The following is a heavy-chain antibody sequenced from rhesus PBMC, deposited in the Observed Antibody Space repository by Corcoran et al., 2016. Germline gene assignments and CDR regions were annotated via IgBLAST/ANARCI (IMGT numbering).Heavy chain of an antibody. V-gene: IGHV4-165*01. Sequence: QVQLQESGPGLVKPSETLSLTCAVSGGSFSGYYWGWIRQPPGKGLEWIGYISVTSGNTDHNPSLKSRVTISRDTSKNQFSLNLNSVTAADTAVYFCARILTTVASHFDYWGQGVLVTVSS. CDR1: GGSFSGYY. D-gene: IGHD4-29*01. CDR2: ISVTSGNT. J-gene: IGHJ4*01. CDR3: ARILTTVASHFDY.